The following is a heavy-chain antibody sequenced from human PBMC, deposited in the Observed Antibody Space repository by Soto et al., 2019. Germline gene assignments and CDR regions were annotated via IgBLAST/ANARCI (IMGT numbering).Heavy chain of an antibody. CDR2: ISGSGGST. CDR3: AKDRGVDLDSGYYGVYFDD. J-gene: IGHJ4*01. CDR1: GFTFSSYA. D-gene: IGHD3-22*01. Sequence: PGGCLRLSCAASGFTFSSYAMSWVRQAQGKGLEWVSAISGSGGSTYYGDSVKGRFTISRDNSKNTLYLQMNSLRAEDTAVYYRAKDRGVDLDSGYYGVYFDDWGQGTLVTVSS. V-gene: IGHV3-23*01.